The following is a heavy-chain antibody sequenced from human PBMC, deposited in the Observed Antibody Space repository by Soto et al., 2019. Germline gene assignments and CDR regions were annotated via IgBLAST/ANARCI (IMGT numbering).Heavy chain of an antibody. J-gene: IGHJ5*02. V-gene: IGHV4-34*01. D-gene: IGHD6-13*01. CDR3: ARDVALGYSSSWAYNWFDP. CDR1: GGSFSGYY. Sequence: SETLSLTCAVYGGSFSGYYWSWIRQPPGKGLEWIGEINHSGSTNYNPSLKSRVTISVDTSKNQFSLKLSSVTAADTAVYYCARDVALGYSSSWAYNWFDPWGQGTLVTVSS. CDR2: INHSGST.